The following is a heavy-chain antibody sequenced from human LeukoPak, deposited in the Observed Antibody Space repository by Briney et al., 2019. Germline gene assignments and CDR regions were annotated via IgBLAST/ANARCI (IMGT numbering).Heavy chain of an antibody. CDR3: ARAVQIYCFDY. J-gene: IGHJ4*02. D-gene: IGHD2-15*01. Sequence: ASVKVSCKASGYTFTGYCMNWVRQAPGQGLEWMGWINPKSGGTNYAQKFQGRVTMTRDTSISTAYMELSRLRSDDTAVYYCARAVQIYCFDYWGQGTLVTVSS. CDR2: INPKSGGT. V-gene: IGHV1-2*02. CDR1: GYTFTGYC.